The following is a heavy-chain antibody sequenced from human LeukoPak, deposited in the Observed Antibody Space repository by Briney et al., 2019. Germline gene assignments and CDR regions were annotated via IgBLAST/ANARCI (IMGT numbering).Heavy chain of an antibody. D-gene: IGHD2-21*02. CDR2: IKEDGSKK. J-gene: IGHJ4*02. CDR1: GFTFSSSW. CDR3: VRDAVTAY. Sequence: GGSLRLSCAASGFTFSSSWMSWVRQTPGKGLEWLANIKEDGSKKYYVDSVKGRFTISRDNAKNSLFLQMNSLRNEDTAVYYCVRDAVTAYWGQGTLVTVSS. V-gene: IGHV3-7*01.